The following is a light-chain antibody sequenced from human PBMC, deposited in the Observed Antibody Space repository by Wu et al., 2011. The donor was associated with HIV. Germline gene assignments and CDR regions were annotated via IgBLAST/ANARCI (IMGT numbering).Light chain of an antibody. V-gene: IGKV3-11*01. J-gene: IGKJ5*01. CDR2: DAS. Sequence: EIVVTQSPATLSLSPGETATLSCRASQSVSSYLAWYQQKPGQAPRLLIYDASNRATGIPARFSGSGSGTDFTLTISRLEPEDSAVYFCQQYVSSPTFGQGHDWRLN. CDR1: QSVSSY. CDR3: QQYVSSPT.